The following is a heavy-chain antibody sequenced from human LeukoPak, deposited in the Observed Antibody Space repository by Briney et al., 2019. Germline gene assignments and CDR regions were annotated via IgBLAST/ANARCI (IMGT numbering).Heavy chain of an antibody. CDR1: GGSISSYY. CDR2: IYYSGST. J-gene: IGHJ3*02. CDR3: ARVSAVLLWFAGRKNAFDI. Sequence: PSETLSLTCTVSGGSISSYYWSWIRQPPGKGLEWIGYIYYSGSTNYNPSLKSRVTISVDTSKNQFSLKLSSVTAADTAVYYCARVSAVLLWFAGRKNAFDIWGQGTMVTVSS. D-gene: IGHD3-10*01. V-gene: IGHV4-59*01.